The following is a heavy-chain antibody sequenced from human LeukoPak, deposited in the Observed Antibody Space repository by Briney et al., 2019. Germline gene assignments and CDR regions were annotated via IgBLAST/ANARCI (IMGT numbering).Heavy chain of an antibody. CDR3: ARLHVDIVATTPDY. CDR1: GFTFSDYY. Sequence: GGSLRLSCAASGFTFSDYYMSWIRQAPGKGLEWVSYISSSGSTIYYADSVKGRFTISRDNAKNSLYLQMNSLRAEDTAVYYCARLHVDIVATTPDYWGQGTLDTVSS. CDR2: ISSSGSTI. D-gene: IGHD5-12*01. J-gene: IGHJ4*02. V-gene: IGHV3-11*01.